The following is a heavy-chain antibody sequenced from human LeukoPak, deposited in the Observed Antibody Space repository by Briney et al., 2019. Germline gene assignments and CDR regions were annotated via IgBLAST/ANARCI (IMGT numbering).Heavy chain of an antibody. V-gene: IGHV4-4*09. D-gene: IGHD2-2*02. J-gene: IGHJ6*03. Sequence: SETLSLTCTVSGGSISSYYWSWIRQPPGKGLEWIGYIYTSGSTNYNPSLKSRVTISVDTSKNQFSLKLSSVTAADTAVYYCARLGYCSSTSCYTYYYYMEVWGKGTPVTFS. CDR1: GGSISSYY. CDR2: IYTSGST. CDR3: ARLGYCSSTSCYTYYYYMEV.